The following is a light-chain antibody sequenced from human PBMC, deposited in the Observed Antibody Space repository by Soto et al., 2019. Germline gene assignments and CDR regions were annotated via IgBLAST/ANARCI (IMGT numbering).Light chain of an antibody. J-gene: IGLJ2*01. Sequence: QSALTQPASVSGSPGQSITISCTGTSSDVGGYNYVSWYQQHPGKAPKLMIYDVSNRPSGVSNRFSGSKSGNTASLTISGLQAEDAADYYCSSYTCSSTYVVFGGGTKVTVL. CDR3: SSYTCSSTYVV. CDR2: DVS. CDR1: SSDVGGYNY. V-gene: IGLV2-14*01.